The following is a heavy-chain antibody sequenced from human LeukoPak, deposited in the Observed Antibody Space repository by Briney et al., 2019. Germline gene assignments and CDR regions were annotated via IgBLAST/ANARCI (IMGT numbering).Heavy chain of an antibody. CDR1: GYSFTGYY. J-gene: IGHJ4*02. CDR3: ARGGIAAYDY. D-gene: IGHD6-13*01. V-gene: IGHV1-2*02. Sequence: ASVKVSCKASGYSFTGYYMHWVRQAPGQGLEWMGWINPNSGDTKYAQKFQGRVTMTRDTSISTAYMELTRLRSDDTAVYYCARGGIAAYDYWGQGTLVTVSS. CDR2: INPNSGDT.